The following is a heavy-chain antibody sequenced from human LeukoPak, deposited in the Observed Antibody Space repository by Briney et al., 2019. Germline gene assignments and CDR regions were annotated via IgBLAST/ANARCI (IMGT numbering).Heavy chain of an antibody. Sequence: GGSLRLSCAASGFTFDDYGMSWVRQAPGKGLEWVANIKQDGSEIYYVDSVKGRFTISRDNAKNSLYLQMNSLRAEDTAVYYCARDLRVGNCSGGSCYPPQYWGQGTLVTVSS. J-gene: IGHJ4*02. CDR1: GFTFDDYG. CDR2: IKQDGSEI. V-gene: IGHV3-7*01. D-gene: IGHD2-15*01. CDR3: ARDLRVGNCSGGSCYPPQY.